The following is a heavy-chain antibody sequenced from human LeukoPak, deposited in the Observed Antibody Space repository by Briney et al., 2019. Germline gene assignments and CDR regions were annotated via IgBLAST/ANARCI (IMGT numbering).Heavy chain of an antibody. CDR2: INPNSGGT. V-gene: IGHV1-2*02. CDR1: GYTFTGYY. D-gene: IGHD7-27*01. Sequence: EASVKVSCKASGYTFTGYYMHWVRQAPGQGLEWMGWINPNSGGTNYAQKFQGRVTMTRDTSISTAYMELSRLRSDDTAVYYCARVTGDRRGHAFDIWGQGTMVTVSS. CDR3: ARVTGDRRGHAFDI. J-gene: IGHJ3*02.